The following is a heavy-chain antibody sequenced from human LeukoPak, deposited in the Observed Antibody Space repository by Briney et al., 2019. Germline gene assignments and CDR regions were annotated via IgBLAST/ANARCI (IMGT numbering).Heavy chain of an antibody. CDR3: ARSSYSSSSSV. Sequence: GGSLRLSCAASGFTFSSYWMSWSRQAPGKGLEWVASINSDGSEGYYADVVKGRFTISRDNTKNSLYLQINSLRAEDTAVYYCARSSYSSSSSVWGQGTMVTVSS. J-gene: IGHJ3*01. D-gene: IGHD6-6*01. CDR1: GFTFSSYW. V-gene: IGHV3-7*03. CDR2: INSDGSEG.